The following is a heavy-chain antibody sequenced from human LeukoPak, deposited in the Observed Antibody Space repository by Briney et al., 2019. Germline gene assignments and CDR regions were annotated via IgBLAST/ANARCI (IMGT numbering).Heavy chain of an antibody. CDR3: AKDLKAHIVVVTAADY. D-gene: IGHD2-21*02. J-gene: IGHJ4*02. V-gene: IGHV3-30*18. CDR1: GFTFSSYG. Sequence: GGSLRLSCAASGFTFSSYGMHWVRQAPGKGLEWVAVISYDGSNKYYADSVKGRFTISRDNPKNTLYLQMNSLRAEDTAVYYCAKDLKAHIVVVTAADYWGQGTLVTVSS. CDR2: ISYDGSNK.